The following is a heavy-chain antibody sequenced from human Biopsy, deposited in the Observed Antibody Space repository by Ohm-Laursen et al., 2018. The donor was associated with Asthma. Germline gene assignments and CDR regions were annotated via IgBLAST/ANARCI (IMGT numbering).Heavy chain of an antibody. J-gene: IGHJ6*02. CDR2: IAWDGINS. D-gene: IGHD4-17*01. CDR3: TRTTTVTTTYAMDV. V-gene: IGHV3-30*03. Sequence: SLRLSCAASGFTFSTYGMHWVRQAPGKGLEWVAFIAWDGINSYYADSVKGRFTVSRDNSKNTLFLQMNSLRAEDTAVYYCTRTTTVTTTYAMDVWGQGTTVTVSS. CDR1: GFTFSTYG.